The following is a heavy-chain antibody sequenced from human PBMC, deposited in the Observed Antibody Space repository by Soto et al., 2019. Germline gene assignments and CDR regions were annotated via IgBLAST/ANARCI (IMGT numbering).Heavy chain of an antibody. CDR1: GFTVSSSY. D-gene: IGHD2-15*01. CDR3: ARAGQYCTTGTCYPASMGV. V-gene: IGHV3-53*04. CDR2: FYSGGKT. J-gene: IGHJ6*04. Sequence: EVQLVESGGGLVQPGGSLRLSCSASGFTVSSSYINWVRQAPGKGLEGVSTFYSGGKTYYADSVKGRFTISRHSSENTLYLQMNSLRSEDTAVYYCARAGQYCTTGTCYPASMGVWGEGTTVTVSS.